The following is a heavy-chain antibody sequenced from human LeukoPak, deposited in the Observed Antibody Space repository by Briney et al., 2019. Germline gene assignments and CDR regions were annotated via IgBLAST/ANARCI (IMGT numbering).Heavy chain of an antibody. CDR3: GRGRRGYPNPIDY. J-gene: IGHJ4*02. CDR2: IKQDGSEK. CDR1: GFTFSSYW. V-gene: IGHV3-7*01. Sequence: GGSLRLSCAASGFTFSSYWMSWVRQVPGKGLEWVANIKQDGSEKYYVDSVKGRLTISIDNAKNSLYLQMNSQRAEDTDVDYCGRGRRGYPNPIDYWGQGTLVTVSS. D-gene: IGHD3-16*02.